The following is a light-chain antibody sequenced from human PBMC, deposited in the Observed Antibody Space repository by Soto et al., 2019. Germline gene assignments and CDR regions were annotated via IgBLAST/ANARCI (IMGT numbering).Light chain of an antibody. CDR1: SSDVGAYNY. J-gene: IGLJ3*02. V-gene: IGLV2-8*01. Sequence: QSALTQPPSASGSPGQSVTISCTGTSSDVGAYNYVSWYQQHPGKAPKVMIYEVNKRPSGVPDRFSGSKSGNTASLTVSGLQAEDEADYYCSSYAGGNKGGVFGGGTKLTVL. CDR2: EVN. CDR3: SSYAGGNKGGV.